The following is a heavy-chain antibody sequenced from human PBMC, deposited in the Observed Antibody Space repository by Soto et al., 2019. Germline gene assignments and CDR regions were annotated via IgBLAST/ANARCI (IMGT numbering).Heavy chain of an antibody. CDR3: AHRQLRIDPRAPFDI. Sequence: QITLKESGPTLVKPTQTLTLTCTFSGFSLSTSGVGVGWIRQPPGKALEWLALIYWDDDKRYSPSLKRRLTITKDTSKNQVVLTMTNMDPVDTATYYCAHRQLRIDPRAPFDIWGQGTMVTVSS. D-gene: IGHD1-26*01. CDR1: GFSLSTSGVG. CDR2: IYWDDDK. J-gene: IGHJ3*02. V-gene: IGHV2-5*02.